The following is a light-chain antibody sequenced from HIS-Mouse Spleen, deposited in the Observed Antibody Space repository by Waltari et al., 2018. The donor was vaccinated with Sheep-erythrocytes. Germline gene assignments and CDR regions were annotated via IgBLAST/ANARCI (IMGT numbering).Light chain of an antibody. J-gene: IGLJ3*02. CDR3: CSYAGSSTPWV. CDR1: SSDDGSYKL. Sequence: QSALTQPASVSGSPGQSLTISCTGTSSDDGSYKLVSWYQQHPGKAPKLMIYEGSKRPSGVSNRFSGSKSGNTASLTISGLQAEDEADYYCCSYAGSSTPWVFGGGTKLTVL. CDR2: EGS. V-gene: IGLV2-23*01.